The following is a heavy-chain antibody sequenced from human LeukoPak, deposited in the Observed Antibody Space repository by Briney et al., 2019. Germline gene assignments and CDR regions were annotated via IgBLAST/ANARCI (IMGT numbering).Heavy chain of an antibody. V-gene: IGHV4-4*02. CDR2: IYHRGST. D-gene: IGHD1-26*01. CDR1: GGSISSSNW. Sequence: PSETLSLTCAVSGGSISSSNWWSWVRQPPGKGLEWIGEIYHRGSTNYNPSLKSRVTISVDKSKNQFSLKVRSVTAADTAVYYCARDKREPRYAFDIWGQGTMVTVSS. J-gene: IGHJ3*02. CDR3: ARDKREPRYAFDI.